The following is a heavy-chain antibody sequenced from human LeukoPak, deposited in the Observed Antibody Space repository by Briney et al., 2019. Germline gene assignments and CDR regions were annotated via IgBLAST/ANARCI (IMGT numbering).Heavy chain of an antibody. CDR3: ARSASTYYYDSSGYYLDY. Sequence: GGSLRLSCAASGFTFDDYGMSWVRQAPGKGLEWVSGINWNGGSTGYADSVKGRFTISRDNAKNSLYLQMNSLRAEDTALYYCARSASTYYYDSSGYYLDYWGQGTPVTVSS. CDR2: INWNGGST. CDR1: GFTFDDYG. D-gene: IGHD3-22*01. V-gene: IGHV3-20*04. J-gene: IGHJ4*02.